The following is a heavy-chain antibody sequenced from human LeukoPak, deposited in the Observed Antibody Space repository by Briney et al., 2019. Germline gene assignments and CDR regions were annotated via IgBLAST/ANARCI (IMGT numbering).Heavy chain of an antibody. CDR3: LVPYYYGRTVDAFNI. Sequence: GGSLRLSCAASGFTFDDYGMSWVRQAPGKGLEWVSGINWNGGSTGYADSVKGRFTISRDNAKNSLYLQMNSLKSEDTAVYYCLVPYYYGRTVDAFNIWGQGTMVTVSS. CDR2: INWNGGST. V-gene: IGHV3-20*04. CDR1: GFTFDDYG. J-gene: IGHJ3*02. D-gene: IGHD3-10*01.